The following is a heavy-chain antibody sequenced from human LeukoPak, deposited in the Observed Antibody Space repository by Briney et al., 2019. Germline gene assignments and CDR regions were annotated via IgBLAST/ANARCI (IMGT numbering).Heavy chain of an antibody. Sequence: PGGSLRLSCAASGFTFSSYGMHWVRQTPGKGLEWVAFIRYDGTNKYYADSVKGRFTISRDNSKNTLYLQMNSLRAEDTAIYYCAREIVPISITDNDYWGQGTLVTVSS. CDR3: AREIVPISITDNDY. D-gene: IGHD2/OR15-2a*01. CDR2: IRYDGTNK. CDR1: GFTFSSYG. V-gene: IGHV3-30*02. J-gene: IGHJ4*02.